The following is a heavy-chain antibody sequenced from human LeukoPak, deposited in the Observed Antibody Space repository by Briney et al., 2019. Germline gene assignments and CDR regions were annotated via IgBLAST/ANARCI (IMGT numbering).Heavy chain of an antibody. CDR1: GYTLTELS. CDR2: FDPEDGET. Sequence: ASVKVSCKVSGYTLTELSMHWVRQAPGKGLEWMGGFDPEDGETIYAQKFQGRVTMTEDTSTDTAYMELSSLRSEDTAVHYCAAYYGSGNDLDYWGQGTLVTVSS. V-gene: IGHV1-24*01. J-gene: IGHJ4*02. CDR3: AAYYGSGNDLDY. D-gene: IGHD3-10*01.